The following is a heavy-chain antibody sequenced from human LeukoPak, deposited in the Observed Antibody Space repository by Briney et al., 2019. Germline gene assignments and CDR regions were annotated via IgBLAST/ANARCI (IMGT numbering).Heavy chain of an antibody. CDR1: GFTFSSYA. J-gene: IGHJ6*02. Sequence: PGGSLRLSCAASGFTFSSYAMSWVRQAPGKGLEWVSAISSSGGSTYYADSVKGRFTISRDNSKNTLYLQMNSLRAEDTAVYYCVHNYDILTGPDVYGMDVWGQGTTVTVSS. D-gene: IGHD3-9*01. CDR2: ISSSGGST. V-gene: IGHV3-23*01. CDR3: VHNYDILTGPDVYGMDV.